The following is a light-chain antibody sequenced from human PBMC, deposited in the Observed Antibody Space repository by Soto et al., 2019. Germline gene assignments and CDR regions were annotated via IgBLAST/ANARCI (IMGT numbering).Light chain of an antibody. CDR2: LGS. Sequence: DIVMSQSPLSLPVTPGEPASISCRSSQSLLRGSRYHYLDWYLQKPGQSPQLLIYLGSNRASGVPDRFRGSASGTNFTLEIRRVEAEDVGVYYCMQALQSPRTFGRGTKLEIK. CDR1: QSLLRGSRYHY. V-gene: IGKV2-28*01. CDR3: MQALQSPRT. J-gene: IGKJ1*01.